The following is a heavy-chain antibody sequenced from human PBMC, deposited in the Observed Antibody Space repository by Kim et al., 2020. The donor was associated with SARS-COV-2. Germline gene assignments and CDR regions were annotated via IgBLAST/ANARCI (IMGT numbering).Heavy chain of an antibody. J-gene: IGHJ5*02. Sequence: SGNTGFARKFQGRVTMTRDTSKSTAYMELSSLRSEDTAVYYCARGWGNDPWGQGTLVTVSS. V-gene: IGHV1-8*01. CDR2: SGNT. D-gene: IGHD3-16*01. CDR3: ARGWGNDP.